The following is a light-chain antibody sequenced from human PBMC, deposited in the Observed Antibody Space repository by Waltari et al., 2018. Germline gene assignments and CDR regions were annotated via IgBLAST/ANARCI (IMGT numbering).Light chain of an antibody. V-gene: IGLV2-23*02. Sequence: QSALTQPASVSGSPGQSITISCTGTSSDVGSYNLVSWYQQYPGKAPKLLIYEVNKRPSGVSPRFSGSKSGNTASLTISGLQAEDEADYSCCSYAGGSTPWVFGGGTKLTVL. CDR1: SSDVGSYNL. CDR2: EVN. CDR3: CSYAGGSTPWV. J-gene: IGLJ3*02.